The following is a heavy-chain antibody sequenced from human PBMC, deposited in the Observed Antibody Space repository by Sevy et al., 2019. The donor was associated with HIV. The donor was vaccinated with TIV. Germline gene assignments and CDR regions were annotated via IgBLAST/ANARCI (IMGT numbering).Heavy chain of an antibody. J-gene: IGHJ4*02. D-gene: IGHD7-27*01. CDR3: AREENRELGTIPLDS. CDR1: GFTFSHHN. V-gene: IGHV3-48*02. Sequence: GGSLRLSCAASGFTFSHHNMNWVRQAPGKGLEWISYIRKSGSTTYFADSVRGRFTISRDNAKNSLFLEMHSLTDEDTVVYYCAREENRELGTIPLDSWGRGIQVTVSS. CDR2: IRKSGSTT.